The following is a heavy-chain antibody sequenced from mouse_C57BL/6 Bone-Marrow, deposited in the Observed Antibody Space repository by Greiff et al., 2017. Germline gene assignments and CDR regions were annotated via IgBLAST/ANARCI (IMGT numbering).Heavy chain of an antibody. CDR2: INSDGGST. D-gene: IGHD2-2*01. CDR3: ARLYYGYEGAWFAY. V-gene: IGHV5-2*01. Sequence: EVKLVESGGGLVQPGESLKLSCESNEYEFPSHDMSWVRKTPEKRLELVAAINSDGGSTYYPDTMERRFIISRDNTKKTLYLQMSSLRSEDTALYYCARLYYGYEGAWFAYWGQGTLVTVSA. J-gene: IGHJ3*01. CDR1: EYEFPSHD.